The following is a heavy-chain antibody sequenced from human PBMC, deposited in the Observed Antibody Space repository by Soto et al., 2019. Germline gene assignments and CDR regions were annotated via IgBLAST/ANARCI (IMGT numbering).Heavy chain of an antibody. J-gene: IGHJ3*02. D-gene: IGHD1-26*01. CDR1: GYNFPKYW. CDR2: IYPGDSDV. CDR3: ARHDPLYSGSSVAFDI. Sequence: SGESLKISCKGSGYNFPKYWIGWVRQMPGKGLEWMGIIYPGDSDVRYSPSFRGQVTISADKSINTAYLHWRSLKASDIAMYYCARHDPLYSGSSVAFDIWGQGTMVTVSS. V-gene: IGHV5-51*01.